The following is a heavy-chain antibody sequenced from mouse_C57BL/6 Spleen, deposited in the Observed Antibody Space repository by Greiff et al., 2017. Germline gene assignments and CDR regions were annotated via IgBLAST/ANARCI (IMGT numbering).Heavy chain of an antibody. CDR2: INPNNGGT. CDR1: GYTFTDYN. CDR3: ARYGNWFAY. Sequence: VQLQQSGPELVKPGASVKIPCKASGYTFTDYNMDWVKQSHGKSLEWIGDINPNNGGTIYNQKFKGKATLTVDKSSSTAYMELRRLTSEDTAVYYCARYGNWFAYWGQGTLVTVSA. V-gene: IGHV1-18*01. J-gene: IGHJ3*01. D-gene: IGHD2-1*01.